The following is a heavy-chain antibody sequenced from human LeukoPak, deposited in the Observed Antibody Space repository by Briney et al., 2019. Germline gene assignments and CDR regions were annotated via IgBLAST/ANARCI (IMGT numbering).Heavy chain of an antibody. J-gene: IGHJ4*02. D-gene: IGHD5-18*01. Sequence: PGGSLRLSCAASGFTFSTYGMQWVRQAPGKGLEWVSSISSVSTYIYYSDSVTGRFTISRDNAKNSLYLQMNSLRADDTAVYYCARGRRGYSYGLGDSWGQGTLVTVSS. CDR2: ISSVSTYI. CDR3: ARGRRGYSYGLGDS. CDR1: GFTFSTYG. V-gene: IGHV3-21*01.